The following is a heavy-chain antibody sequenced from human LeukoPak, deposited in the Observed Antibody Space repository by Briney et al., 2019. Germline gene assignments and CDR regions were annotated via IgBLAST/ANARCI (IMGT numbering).Heavy chain of an antibody. J-gene: IGHJ4*02. CDR3: ARGLEFRVLTYSSLGFVDY. D-gene: IGHD6-19*01. Sequence: GASVKVSCKASGYTFNSYGISWVRQAPGQGLEWMGWISGYNGDTNYAQKLQGRVTMTTDTSTSTAYMELWSLRSDDTAVYYCARGLEFRVLTYSSLGFVDYWGQGTLVTVSS. V-gene: IGHV1-18*01. CDR1: GYTFNSYG. CDR2: ISGYNGDT.